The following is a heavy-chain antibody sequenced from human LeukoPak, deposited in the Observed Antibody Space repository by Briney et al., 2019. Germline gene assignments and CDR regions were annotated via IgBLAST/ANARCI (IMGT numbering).Heavy chain of an antibody. J-gene: IGHJ4*02. CDR1: GYTFTNYY. CDR2: INPSGGST. V-gene: IGHV1-46*01. D-gene: IGHD5-12*01. Sequence: ASVKVSCKASGYTFTNYYMNWVRQAPGQGLEWMGIINPSGGSTSYAQKFQGRVTVTRDTSTSTVYMELSSLRSEDTAMYYCAREGEIGYDLSDYWGQGILVTVSS. CDR3: AREGEIGYDLSDY.